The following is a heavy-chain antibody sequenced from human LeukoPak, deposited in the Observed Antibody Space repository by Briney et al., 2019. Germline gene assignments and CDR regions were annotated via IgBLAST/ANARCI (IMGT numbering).Heavy chain of an antibody. Sequence: GGSLRLSCAASGFTFANYALHWVRQAPGKGLEWVAVISYDGTNKYYADSVKGRFTISRDNSKNTLSLQMNSLRAEDTALYYCARGFVLGAAKNYFDYWGQGALVTVSS. CDR2: ISYDGTNK. CDR3: ARGFVLGAAKNYFDY. D-gene: IGHD2-21*02. V-gene: IGHV3-30-3*01. J-gene: IGHJ4*02. CDR1: GFTFANYA.